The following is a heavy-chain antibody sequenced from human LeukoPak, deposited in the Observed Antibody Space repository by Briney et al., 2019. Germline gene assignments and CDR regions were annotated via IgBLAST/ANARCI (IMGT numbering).Heavy chain of an antibody. D-gene: IGHD6-13*01. V-gene: IGHV3-30*04. J-gene: IGHJ4*02. CDR2: ISYDGSNK. Sequence: GGSLRLSCAASGFTFSSYAMHWVRQAPGKGLEWVAVISYDGSNKYYADSVKGRFTISRDNSKNTLYLQMNSLRAEDTAVYYCARTRIAAAGYFDYWGQGTLVTVSS. CDR3: ARTRIAAAGYFDY. CDR1: GFTFSSYA.